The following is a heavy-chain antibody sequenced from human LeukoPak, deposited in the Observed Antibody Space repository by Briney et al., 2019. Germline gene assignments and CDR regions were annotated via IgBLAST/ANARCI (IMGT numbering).Heavy chain of an antibody. D-gene: IGHD6-19*01. J-gene: IGHJ4*02. CDR2: IYSGGRTEYA. V-gene: IGHV3-53*01. Sequence: PGGSLRLSCAASGFSVSSNYMSWVRQAPGKGLEWVSVIYSGGRTEYAEYADSVKGRFTISRDNAKNSLYLQMNSLRAEDTAVYYCARVVGVAGKWGLLDYWGQGTLVTVSS. CDR3: ARVVGVAGKWGLLDY. CDR1: GFSVSSNY.